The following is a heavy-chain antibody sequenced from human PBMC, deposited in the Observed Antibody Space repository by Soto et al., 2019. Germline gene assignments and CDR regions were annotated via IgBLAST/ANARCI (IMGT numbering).Heavy chain of an antibody. CDR1: AFTFRTYA. Sequence: LSLSCAASAFTFRTYAMHWVRQAPGKGLEWVSSISSSSSYRYYTDSVKGRFTISRDNAKNSLYLQMNSLKTEDTAVYYCTTDPVTMIVVVPSSGWGQGTLVTVSS. V-gene: IGHV3-21*03. CDR3: TTDPVTMIVVVPSSG. D-gene: IGHD3-22*01. CDR2: ISSSSSYR. J-gene: IGHJ4*02.